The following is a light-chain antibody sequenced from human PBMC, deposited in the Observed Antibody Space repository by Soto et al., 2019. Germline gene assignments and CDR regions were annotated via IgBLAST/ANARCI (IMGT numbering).Light chain of an antibody. V-gene: IGKV1-5*03. Sequence: DIPMTQSPSTLSASVGDRVTITCRASQSISSWLAWYQQKPGKAPKLLIYKASSLESGVPSRFSGSGSGTEFTLTISSLQPDDFATYNCQQDNSSPWTFGQGTKVEIK. CDR2: KAS. CDR1: QSISSW. CDR3: QQDNSSPWT. J-gene: IGKJ1*01.